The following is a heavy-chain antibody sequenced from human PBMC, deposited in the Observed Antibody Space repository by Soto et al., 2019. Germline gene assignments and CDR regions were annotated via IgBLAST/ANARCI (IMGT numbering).Heavy chain of an antibody. CDR1: GGSISSRSCY. Sequence: SDTLSLIYTVRGGSISSRSCYRGWIRQPPGKGLEWIASIKYCGTTFYNPSLKSRVTLSVDTSKNQFALKLSSVTAAETAVYYCARHGITGSYYDAFDIWGQGQWSP. J-gene: IGHJ3*02. V-gene: IGHV4-39*01. CDR2: IKYCGTT. CDR3: ARHGITGSYYDAFDI. D-gene: IGHD1-26*01.